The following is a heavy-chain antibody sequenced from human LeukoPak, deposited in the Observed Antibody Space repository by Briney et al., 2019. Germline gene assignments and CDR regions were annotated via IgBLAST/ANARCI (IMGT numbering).Heavy chain of an antibody. CDR1: GFTFDDYG. CDR2: INWNGGST. D-gene: IGHD3-22*01. CDR3: ASETKGDSSEIAFDI. V-gene: IGHV3-20*04. J-gene: IGHJ3*02. Sequence: PGGSLRLSCAASGFTFDDYGMSWVRQAPGKGLEWVSGINWNGGSTGYADSVKSRFTISRDNAKNSLYLQMNSLRAEDTALYYCASETKGDSSEIAFDIWGQGTMVTVSS.